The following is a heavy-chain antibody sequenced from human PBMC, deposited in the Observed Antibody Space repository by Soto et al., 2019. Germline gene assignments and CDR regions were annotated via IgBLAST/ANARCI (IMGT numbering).Heavy chain of an antibody. CDR2: MNPNSGNT. V-gene: IGHV1-8*01. CDR1: GYTFTSYD. CDR3: ARDLYY. Sequence: GASVKVSCKASGYTFTSYDVTWVRQAPGQGLEWMGWMNPNSGNTGYAQKFQGRVSITRDTSASTAYMELSSLRSEDTAVYYCARDLYYWGQGTLVTVSS. J-gene: IGHJ4*02. D-gene: IGHD2-15*01.